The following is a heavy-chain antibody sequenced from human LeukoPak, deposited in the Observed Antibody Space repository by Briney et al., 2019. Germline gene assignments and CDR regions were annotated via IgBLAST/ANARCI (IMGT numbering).Heavy chain of an antibody. J-gene: IGHJ4*02. CDR2: ISSSGSTM. CDR3: ARDMRLLRGEIIDY. Sequence: GGSLRLSCAASGFTFSSYEMKWVRQAPGKGLEWLSYISSSGSTMYYADSVKGRFTISRDNAKNSLYLQMNSLRAEDTAVYYCARDMRLLRGEIIDYWGQGTLVTVSS. CDR1: GFTFSSYE. V-gene: IGHV3-48*03. D-gene: IGHD2-21*01.